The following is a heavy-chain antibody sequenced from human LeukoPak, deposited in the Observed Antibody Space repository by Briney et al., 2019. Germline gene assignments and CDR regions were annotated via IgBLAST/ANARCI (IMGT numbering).Heavy chain of an antibody. CDR2: IYYSGST. J-gene: IGHJ4*02. CDR1: GASISSTTYY. CDR3: ARHRPSFDY. Sequence: PSETLSLTCTVSGASISSTTYYWGWIRQPPGKGLEWIGSIYYSGSTYYNPSLKSRVTISVDTSKNQFSLKLSSVTAADTAVYYCARHRPSFDYWGQGTLVTVSS. V-gene: IGHV4-39*01.